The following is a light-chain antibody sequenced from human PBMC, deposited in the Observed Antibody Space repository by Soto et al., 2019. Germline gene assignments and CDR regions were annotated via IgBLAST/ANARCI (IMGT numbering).Light chain of an antibody. J-gene: IGKJ2*01. CDR1: QGLSSW. CDR3: QQANSFPYT. V-gene: IGKV1-12*02. CDR2: AAS. Sequence: DIQMTQSPSSVSASVGDRVTIKCRACQGLSSWLEWYQQKPGKAPNLLISAASSLRSGVPSRFSCSGSGTDFTLTMSGLQPEDVTTYYCQQANSFPYTFGQGTKLEIK.